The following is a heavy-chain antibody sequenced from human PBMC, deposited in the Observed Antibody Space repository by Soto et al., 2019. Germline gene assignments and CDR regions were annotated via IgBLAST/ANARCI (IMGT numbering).Heavy chain of an antibody. Sequence: VQLVESGGGLVRPGGSLRLSCAASGFTFDDHAMHWVRQAPGKGLEWISAITWNSVALDYADSVKGRSTISRDNAKNSLYLQMNSLRHEDTALYYCAKERVRDFDGWGQGTLVTVSS. CDR3: AKERVRDFDG. V-gene: IGHV3-9*01. CDR1: GFTFDDHA. CDR2: ITWNSVAL. D-gene: IGHD3-9*01. J-gene: IGHJ4*02.